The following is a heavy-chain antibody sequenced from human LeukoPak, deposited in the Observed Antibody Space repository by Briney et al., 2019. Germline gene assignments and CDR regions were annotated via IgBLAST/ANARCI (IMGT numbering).Heavy chain of an antibody. CDR3: ASPIAAAGNREDFDY. D-gene: IGHD6-13*01. CDR2: IIPIFGTA. Sequence: SVKVSCKASGGTFSSYAISWVRQAPGQGLEWMGGIIPIFGTANYAQKFQGRVTITADESTSTAYMELSSLRSEDTAVYYCASPIAAAGNREDFDYWGQGTLVTVSS. V-gene: IGHV1-69*13. CDR1: GGTFSSYA. J-gene: IGHJ4*02.